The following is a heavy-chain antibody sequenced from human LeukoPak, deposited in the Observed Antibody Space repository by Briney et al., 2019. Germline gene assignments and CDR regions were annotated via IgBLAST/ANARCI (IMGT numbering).Heavy chain of an antibody. CDR3: ARDYCSSTSCYLVN. D-gene: IGHD2-2*01. CDR2: ISSSSRYI. Sequence: PGGSLRLSCAASGFTFSSYSMNWVRQAPGKGLEWVSSISSSSRYIYYADSVKGRFTISRDNAKNSLYLQMNSLRAEDTAVYYCARDYCSSTSCYLVNWGQGTLVTVSS. V-gene: IGHV3-21*01. J-gene: IGHJ4*02. CDR1: GFTFSSYS.